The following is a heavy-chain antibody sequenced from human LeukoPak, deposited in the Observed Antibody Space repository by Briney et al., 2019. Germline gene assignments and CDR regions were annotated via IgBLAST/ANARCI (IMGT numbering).Heavy chain of an antibody. J-gene: IGHJ6*02. D-gene: IGHD6-13*01. V-gene: IGHV1-69*13. CDR1: GGTFSSYA. CDR2: IIPIFGTA. Sequence: SVTVSCKASGGTFSSYAISWVRQAPKEVLEWMGGIIPIFGTANYAQKFQGRATITADESTSTAYMELSSLRSEDTAVYYCARDSVHAGDIAAAGNYYYYYGMDVWGQGTTVTVSS. CDR3: ARDSVHAGDIAAAGNYYYYYGMDV.